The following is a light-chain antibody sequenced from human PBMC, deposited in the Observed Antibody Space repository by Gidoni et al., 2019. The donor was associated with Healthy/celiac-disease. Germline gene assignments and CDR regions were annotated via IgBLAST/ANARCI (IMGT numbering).Light chain of an antibody. Sequence: DIVMTQSPRSLPVTPGEPASISCRSSQSLLHSNGYNYLDWYLQKPGQSPQLLIYLGSNRASGVPDRFSGSGSGTDFTLKISRVEAEDVGVYYCMQALQTPPYTFGQXTKLEIK. CDR2: LGS. J-gene: IGKJ2*01. CDR3: MQALQTPPYT. V-gene: IGKV2-28*01. CDR1: QSLLHSNGYNY.